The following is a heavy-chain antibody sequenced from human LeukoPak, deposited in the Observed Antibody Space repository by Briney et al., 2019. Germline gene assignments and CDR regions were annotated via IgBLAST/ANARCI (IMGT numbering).Heavy chain of an antibody. CDR2: INPNSGGT. CDR3: ARELIDCSSTSCFYYDFWSGYWSNDYYFDY. V-gene: IGHV1-2*02. J-gene: IGHJ4*02. Sequence: ASVKVSCKASGYTFTGYYMHWVRQASGQGLEWMGWINPNSGGTNYAQKFQGRVTMSRDTSISTAYMELSRLRSDDTAVYYCARELIDCSSTSCFYYDFWSGYWSNDYYFDYWGQGTLVTVSS. D-gene: IGHD3-3*01. CDR1: GYTFTGYY.